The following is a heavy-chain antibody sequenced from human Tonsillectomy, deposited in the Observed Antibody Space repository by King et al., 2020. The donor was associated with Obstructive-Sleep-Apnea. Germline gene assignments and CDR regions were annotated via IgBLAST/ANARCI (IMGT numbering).Heavy chain of an antibody. CDR1: GGSIRSGDYY. Sequence: QLQESGPGLVKPSQTLSLTCTVSGGSIRSGDYYWSWIRQPPGKGLEWIGYIFYSGTTYYNPSLKSRVTMSVDTSKNQFSLKLISVTAADTAVYYCARVSHYYESSGTGPHWYFDLWGRGTPVTVSS. D-gene: IGHD3-22*01. J-gene: IGHJ2*01. CDR3: ARVSHYYESSGTGPHWYFDL. CDR2: IFYSGTT. V-gene: IGHV4-30-4*01.